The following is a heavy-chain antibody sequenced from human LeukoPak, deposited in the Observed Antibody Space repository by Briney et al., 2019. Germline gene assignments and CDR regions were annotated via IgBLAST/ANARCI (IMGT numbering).Heavy chain of an antibody. V-gene: IGHV3-7*01. CDR3: ARDLGDY. J-gene: IGHJ4*02. D-gene: IGHD7-27*01. CDR2: INQDGGDE. CDR1: GFTFRTYW. Sequence: GGSLRLSCAASGFTFRTYWMSWFRQAPGKGLEWVANINQDGGDENYLDSVKGRFTISRDNAKNSLYLQMNSLRTEDTAMYYCARDLGDYWGQGTLVTVSS.